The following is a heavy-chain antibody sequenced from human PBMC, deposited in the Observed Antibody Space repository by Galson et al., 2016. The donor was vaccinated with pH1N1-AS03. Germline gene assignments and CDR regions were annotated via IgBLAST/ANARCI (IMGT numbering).Heavy chain of an antibody. CDR3: ARVPYSYGMDV. CDR2: IKQDGSEK. V-gene: IGHV3-7*01. J-gene: IGHJ6*02. CDR1: GFTFSGYW. Sequence: SLRLSCAASGFTFSGYWMSWVRQAPGKGLEWVAHIKQDGSEKYHVDSVKGRFTISRDNAKNSLYLQMNSLRAEDTAVYYCARVPYSYGMDVWGQGTTVTVSS.